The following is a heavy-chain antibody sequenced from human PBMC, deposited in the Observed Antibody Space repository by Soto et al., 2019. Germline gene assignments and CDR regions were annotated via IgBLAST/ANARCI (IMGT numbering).Heavy chain of an antibody. V-gene: IGHV3-30*19. CDR1: GFTFRSYV. J-gene: IGHJ1*01. CDR2: TSYDGSDK. CDR3: ARWGTTGGLDV. Sequence: QVQLVESGGGVVQPGTYLRVSCVGSGFTFRSYVIHWVRQPPGKGLEWVALTSYDGSDKYYGDSVRGRFTISRDNSRNTVDLQMDSLRLEDTALYYCARWGTTGGLDVWGQGTLVSVSS. D-gene: IGHD3-16*01.